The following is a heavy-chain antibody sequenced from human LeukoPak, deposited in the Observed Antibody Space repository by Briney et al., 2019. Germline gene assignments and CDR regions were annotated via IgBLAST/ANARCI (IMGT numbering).Heavy chain of an antibody. J-gene: IGHJ4*02. V-gene: IGHV3-30*18. CDR3: AKDRADVLRYLDWFFDY. CDR1: GFTFSSYG. Sequence: GGSLRLSCAASGFTFSSYGMHWVRQAPGKGLEWVAVISYDGSNKYYADSVKGRFTISRDNSKNTLYLQMNSLRAEDTAVYYCAKDRADVLRYLDWFFDYWGQRTLVTVSS. D-gene: IGHD3-9*01. CDR2: ISYDGSNK.